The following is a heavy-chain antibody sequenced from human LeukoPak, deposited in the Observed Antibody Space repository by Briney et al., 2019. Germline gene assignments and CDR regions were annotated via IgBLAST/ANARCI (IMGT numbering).Heavy chain of an antibody. CDR1: GFTFSSYG. J-gene: IGHJ4*02. V-gene: IGHV3-33*01. CDR3: ASGFGDYRGYIDY. Sequence: GGSLRLSCAASGFTFSSYGMPWVRQAPGKGLEWVAVIWYDGSNKYYADSVKGRFTISRDNSKNTLYLQMNNLRAEDTAVYYCASGFGDYRGYIDYWGQGTLVTVSS. D-gene: IGHD4-17*01. CDR2: IWYDGSNK.